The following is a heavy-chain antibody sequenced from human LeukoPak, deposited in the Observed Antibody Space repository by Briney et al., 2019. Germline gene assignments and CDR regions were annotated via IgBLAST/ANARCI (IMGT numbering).Heavy chain of an antibody. CDR2: IYPGDSDT. V-gene: IGHV5-51*01. CDR1: GYSFTSYW. D-gene: IGHD2-2*01. J-gene: IGHJ3*02. Sequence: GESLKISCKGSGYSFTSYWIGWMRQMPGKGLEWMGIIYPGDSDTRYSPSFQGQVTISADKSISTAYLQWSSLKASDTAMYYCAIIAGIVVVPAALPTHGAFDIWGQGTMVTVSS. CDR3: AIIAGIVVVPAALPTHGAFDI.